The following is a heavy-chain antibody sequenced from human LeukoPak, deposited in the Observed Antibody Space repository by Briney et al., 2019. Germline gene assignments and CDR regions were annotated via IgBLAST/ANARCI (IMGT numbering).Heavy chain of an antibody. D-gene: IGHD3-3*01. CDR1: GFTFSSYG. CDR3: ARDRDGFLAFDI. Sequence: GGSLRLSCAASGFTFSSYGMHWVRQAPGKGLEWVAVIWYGGSNKYYADSVKGRFTISRDNSKNTLYLQMNSLRAEDTAVYYCARDRDGFLAFDIWGQGTMVTVSS. J-gene: IGHJ3*02. CDR2: IWYGGSNK. V-gene: IGHV3-33*08.